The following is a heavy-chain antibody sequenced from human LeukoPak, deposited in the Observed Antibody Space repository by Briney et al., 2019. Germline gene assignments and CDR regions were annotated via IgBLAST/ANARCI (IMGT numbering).Heavy chain of an antibody. Sequence: GGSLRLSCAASGFTFSSYSMNWVRQAPGKGLEWVSSISYNIGLIYYADSVKGRFTISRDNAKNSLYLQMNSLRAEDTAVYYCARDRGSGWFYDIDYWGQGTLVTVSS. J-gene: IGHJ4*02. CDR1: GFTFSSYS. D-gene: IGHD6-19*01. CDR2: ISYNIGLI. CDR3: ARDRGSGWFYDIDY. V-gene: IGHV3-21*06.